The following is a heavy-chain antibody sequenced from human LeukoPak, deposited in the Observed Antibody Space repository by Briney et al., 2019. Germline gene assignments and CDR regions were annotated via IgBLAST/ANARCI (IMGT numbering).Heavy chain of an antibody. CDR3: AKDRPTVTTGIVIDY. Sequence: PGGSLRLSCAASGFTFRSYWMHWVRQAPGKGLVWVSRINIDGSSGSYADSVEGRFTISRDNSKHTLYLQMNSLRAEDTAVYYCAKDRPTVTTGIVIDYWGQGTLVTVSS. D-gene: IGHD4-17*01. V-gene: IGHV3-74*01. J-gene: IGHJ4*02. CDR2: INIDGSSG. CDR1: GFTFRSYW.